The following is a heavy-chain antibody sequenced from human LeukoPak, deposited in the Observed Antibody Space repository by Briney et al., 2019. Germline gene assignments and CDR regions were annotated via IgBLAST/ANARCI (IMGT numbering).Heavy chain of an antibody. Sequence: AASVKVSCKASGYTFTSYGISWVRPAPGQGLEWMGWISAYNGNTNYAQKLQGRVTMTTDTSTSTAYMELRSLRSDDTAVYYCARDSVGATGVRAFDIWGQGTMVTVSS. CDR1: GYTFTSYG. V-gene: IGHV1-18*01. CDR3: ARDSVGATGVRAFDI. D-gene: IGHD1-26*01. CDR2: ISAYNGNT. J-gene: IGHJ3*02.